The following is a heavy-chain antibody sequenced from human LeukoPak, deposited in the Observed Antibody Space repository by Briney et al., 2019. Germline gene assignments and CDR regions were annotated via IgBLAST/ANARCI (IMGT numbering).Heavy chain of an antibody. J-gene: IGHJ6*03. CDR3: AKDVRAGVYYYYYYMDV. CDR2: ISGSGVST. CDR1: GFTFSSYS. Sequence: GGSLRLSCAASGFTFSSYSMNWVRQAPGKGLEWVSAISGSGVSTYYADSVKGRFIISRDNSKNTLYLQINSLRAEDTAVYYCAKDVRAGVYYYYYYMDVWGKGTTVTVSS. V-gene: IGHV3-23*01. D-gene: IGHD3-10*01.